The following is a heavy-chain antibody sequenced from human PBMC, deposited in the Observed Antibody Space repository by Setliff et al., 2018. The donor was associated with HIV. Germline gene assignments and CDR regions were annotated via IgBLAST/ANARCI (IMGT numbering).Heavy chain of an antibody. Sequence: PSETLSLTCSVSGAPVSSGRYYWGWIRQPPGKGLEWIATIHYTGSTYYNPSLKNRVTISADTSKKQVSLRLTSVTAADTAVYYCARPHTGRGGGAWFDPWGQGTLVTVPQ. J-gene: IGHJ5*02. CDR3: ARPHTGRGGGAWFDP. D-gene: IGHD1-1*01. V-gene: IGHV4-39*01. CDR2: IHYTGST. CDR1: GAPVSSGRYY.